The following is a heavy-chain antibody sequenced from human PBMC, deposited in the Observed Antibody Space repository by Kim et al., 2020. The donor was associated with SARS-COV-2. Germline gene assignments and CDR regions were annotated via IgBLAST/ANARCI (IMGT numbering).Heavy chain of an antibody. D-gene: IGHD3-16*02. CDR3: TTDRLYDYIWGSYRYEYY. V-gene: IGHV3-15*01. J-gene: IGHJ4*02. Sequence: VKSRFTISRDDSKNTLYLQMNSLKTEDTAVYYCTTDRLYDYIWGSYRYEYYWGQGTLVTVSS.